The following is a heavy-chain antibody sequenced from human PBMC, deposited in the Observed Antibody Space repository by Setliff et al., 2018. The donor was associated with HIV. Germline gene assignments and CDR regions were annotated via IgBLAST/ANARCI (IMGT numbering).Heavy chain of an antibody. Sequence: GGSLRLSCTASGFTFGDYAMTWVRQAPGKGLEWVGFINSNTYGGTTDYAESVKGRFTISRDDSKSSAYLLMNSLKTEDTAVYYCSRVHSPLYYDILTGYLDYWGQGTLVTVSS. CDR2: INSNTYGGTT. CDR3: SRVHSPLYYDILTGYLDY. J-gene: IGHJ4*02. D-gene: IGHD3-9*01. CDR1: GFTFGDYA. V-gene: IGHV3-49*04.